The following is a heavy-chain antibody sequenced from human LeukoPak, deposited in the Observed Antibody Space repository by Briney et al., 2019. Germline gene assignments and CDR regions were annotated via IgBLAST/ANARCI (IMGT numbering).Heavy chain of an antibody. D-gene: IGHD1-26*01. CDR1: GGSVSRGSYY. CDR2: IHHSGTT. CDR3: ARGRLGATY. V-gene: IGHV4-61*01. Sequence: PSDTLSLTCTVSGGSVSRGSYYWSWTRQPPGKGLEWIGYIHHSGTTNYSPSLKSRVTISVDMSKNQFFLNLTSVTAADTAVYYCARGRLGATYWGQGTLVTVSS. J-gene: IGHJ4*02.